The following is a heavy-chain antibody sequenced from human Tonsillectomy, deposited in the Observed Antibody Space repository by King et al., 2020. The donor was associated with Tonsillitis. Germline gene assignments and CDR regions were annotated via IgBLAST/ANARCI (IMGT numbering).Heavy chain of an antibody. CDR2: ISRSGAYI. D-gene: IGHD3-16*01. Sequence: VQLVESGGGLVTPGGSLRLSCAASGFTFSSYSMNWVRQAPGKGLEWVSSISRSGAYIYYADSLKGRFTISRDNAKNSLYLQLNSLRAEDTAIYYCAREDNAWGGPNYFDYWGQGTLVTVSS. CDR1: GFTFSSYS. V-gene: IGHV3-21*01. CDR3: AREDNAWGGPNYFDY. J-gene: IGHJ4*02.